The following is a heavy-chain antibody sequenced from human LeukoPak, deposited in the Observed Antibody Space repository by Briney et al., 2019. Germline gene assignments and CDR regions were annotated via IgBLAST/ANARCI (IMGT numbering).Heavy chain of an antibody. Sequence: GGSLRLSCAASGFTFSDHYMDWVRQAPGKELEWVSFISSTGGTIYYADAVKGRFTVSRDNAKNSLLLQMNSLRAEDTALYYCARGYSRAAFDIWGQGTMVTVSS. V-gene: IGHV3-69-1*01. J-gene: IGHJ3*02. CDR1: GFTFSDHY. D-gene: IGHD2-15*01. CDR3: ARGYSRAAFDI. CDR2: ISSTGGTI.